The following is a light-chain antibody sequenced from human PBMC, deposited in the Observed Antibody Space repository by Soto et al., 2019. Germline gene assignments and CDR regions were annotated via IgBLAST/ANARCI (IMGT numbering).Light chain of an antibody. V-gene: IGLV8-61*01. CDR1: SGSVSTSYY. CDR3: VLDMGRPV. CDR2: STN. J-gene: IGLJ2*01. Sequence: QTVVTQEPSFSVSPGGTVTLTCGLSSGSVSTSYYPSWYQQTPGQAPRTLIYSTNTRSSGVPDRFSGSILGNKAALTITGAQADDESDYYCVLDMGRPVFGGGTKLTVL.